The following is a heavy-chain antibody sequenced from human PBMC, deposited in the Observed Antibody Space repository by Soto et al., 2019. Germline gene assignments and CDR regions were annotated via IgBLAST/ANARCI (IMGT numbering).Heavy chain of an antibody. CDR2: IYYSGST. CDR1: GGSISSYY. V-gene: IGHV4-59*08. CDR3: AVDSYSTVVSDSGAFDI. Sequence: PSETLSLTCTVSGGSISSYYWSWIRQPPGKGLEWIGYIYYSGSTNYNPSLKSRVTISVDTSKNQFSLKLSSVTAADTAVYYCAVDSYSTVVSDSGAFDIWGQGTMVTVS. J-gene: IGHJ3*02. D-gene: IGHD4-17*01.